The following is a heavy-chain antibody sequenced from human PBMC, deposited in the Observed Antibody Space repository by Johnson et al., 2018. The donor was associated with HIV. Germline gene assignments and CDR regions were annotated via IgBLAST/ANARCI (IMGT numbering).Heavy chain of an antibody. V-gene: IGHV3-30*04. CDR1: GFTFSSYA. Sequence: QVQLVESGGGVVQPGRSLRLSCAASGFTFSSYAMHWVRQAPGKGLEWVAVISYDGSNKYYADSVKGRFTISRDNSKKTLYLQMNSLRAEDTAVYYCARGGPSLGAWSMTFDVWGQGTMVIVSS. D-gene: IGHD2-8*02. J-gene: IGHJ3*01. CDR3: ARGGPSLGAWSMTFDV. CDR2: ISYDGSNK.